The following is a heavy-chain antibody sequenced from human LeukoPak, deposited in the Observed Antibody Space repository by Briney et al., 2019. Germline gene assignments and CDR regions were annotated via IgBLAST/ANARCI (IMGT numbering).Heavy chain of an antibody. CDR1: GFTVSSSY. D-gene: IGHD1-1*01. V-gene: IGHV3-66*02. CDR2: IYSDGST. J-gene: IGHJ4*02. Sequence: QSGGSLRLSCAASGFTVSSSYMSWVRQAPGKGLEWVSIIYSDGSTYYADSVKGRFTISRDNSKNTVYLQINTLRTDDAAIYYCAKPYPTLTTSAVLDNWGQGTLVTVSS. CDR3: AKPYPTLTTSAVLDN.